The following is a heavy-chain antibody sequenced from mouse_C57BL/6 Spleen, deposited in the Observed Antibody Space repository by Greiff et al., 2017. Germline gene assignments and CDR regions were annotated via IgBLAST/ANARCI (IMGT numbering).Heavy chain of an antibody. CDR2: IDPSDSYT. CDR1: GYTFTSYW. D-gene: IGHD4-1*02. Sequence: QVQLQQPGAELVMPGASVKLSCKASGYTFTSYWMHWVKQRPGQGLEWIGEIDPSDSYTNYNQKFKGKSTLTVDKSSSTAYMQLSSLTTEDSAIYYCARSPNWGFDYWGQGTTLTVSS. V-gene: IGHV1-69*01. J-gene: IGHJ2*01. CDR3: ARSPNWGFDY.